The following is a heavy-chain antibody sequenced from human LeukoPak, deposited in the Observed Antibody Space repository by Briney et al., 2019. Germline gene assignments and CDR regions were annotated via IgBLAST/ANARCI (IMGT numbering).Heavy chain of an antibody. Sequence: PGGSLRLSCEASGFTFSSNWMNWVRQTPEEGLVWVSRINRDGSTTAYADSVKGRFTISRDNAKNTLYLQMNSLRAEDTAVYYCAREGGYCSSISCWNWFDPWGQGTLVTVSS. D-gene: IGHD2-2*01. J-gene: IGHJ5*02. CDR3: AREGGYCSSISCWNWFDP. V-gene: IGHV3-74*01. CDR2: INRDGSTT. CDR1: GFTFSSNW.